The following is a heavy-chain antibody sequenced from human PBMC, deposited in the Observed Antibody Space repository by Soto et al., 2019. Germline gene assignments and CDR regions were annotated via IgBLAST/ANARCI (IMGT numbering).Heavy chain of an antibody. CDR1: GYTFTSYD. V-gene: IGHV1-8*01. J-gene: IGHJ3*01. CDR2: MNPNSGNT. Sequence: QVQLVQSGAEVKRPGASVRVSCKASGYTFTSYDINWVRQATGQGLEWLGWMNPNSGNTGYAQKFQGRITLTRSTSTSTAYMEMTSLRSEDTAVYYCARGINWGQGTSVTVSS. CDR3: ARGIN.